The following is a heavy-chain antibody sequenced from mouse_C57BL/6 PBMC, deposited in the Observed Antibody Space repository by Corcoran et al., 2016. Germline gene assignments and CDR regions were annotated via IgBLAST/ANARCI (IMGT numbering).Heavy chain of an antibody. Sequence: QVQLQQSGAELVKPGASVKISCKASGYAFSSYWMNWVKQRPGKGLEWIGQIYPGDGDTNYNGKFKGKATLTADKSSSTAYMQLSSLTSEDSAVYFCARDTTVVADAMDYWGQGTSVTVSS. V-gene: IGHV1-80*01. CDR1: GYAFSSYW. D-gene: IGHD1-1*01. CDR3: ARDTTVVADAMDY. CDR2: IYPGDGDT. J-gene: IGHJ4*01.